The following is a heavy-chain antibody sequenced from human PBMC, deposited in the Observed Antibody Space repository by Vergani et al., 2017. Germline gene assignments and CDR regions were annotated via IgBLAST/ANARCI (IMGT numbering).Heavy chain of an antibody. CDR2: VDPEDGAT. Sequence: EVQLVQSGAEVKKPGATMKISCKASGYTFTDHYMHWVKQAPGKGLEWMGLVDPEDGATIYAEKLKGRVTIAADTSTDTAHLELSSLRSEDTAVYYCATPQTLSTGVMEGWGEGATIIVSS. CDR1: GYTFTDHY. D-gene: IGHD4-23*01. CDR3: ATPQTLSTGVMEG. V-gene: IGHV1-69-2*01. J-gene: IGHJ6*04.